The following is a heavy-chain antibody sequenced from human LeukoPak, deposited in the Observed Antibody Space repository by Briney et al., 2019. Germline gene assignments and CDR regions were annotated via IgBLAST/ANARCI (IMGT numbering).Heavy chain of an antibody. CDR2: IYYSGST. J-gene: IGHJ4*02. CDR3: AGSDYGDYPVDY. CDR1: GGSISSGGYY. D-gene: IGHD4-17*01. V-gene: IGHV4-31*03. Sequence: SETLSLTCTVSGGSISSGGYYWSWIRQHPGKGLEWIGYIYYSGSTYYNPSLKSRVTISVDTSKNQFSLKLSSVTAADTAVYYCAGSDYGDYPVDYWGQGTLVTVSS.